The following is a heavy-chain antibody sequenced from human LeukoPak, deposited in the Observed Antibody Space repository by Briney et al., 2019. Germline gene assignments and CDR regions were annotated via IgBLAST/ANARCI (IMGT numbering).Heavy chain of an antibody. CDR3: AKDPPYSSGWYYFDY. J-gene: IGHJ4*02. CDR1: GYPLGNYW. V-gene: IGHV3-23*01. Sequence: PGGSLRLSCAAPGYPLGNYWMTWVRQAPGKGLEWVSAISGSGGSTYYADSVKGRFTISRDNSKNTLYLQMNSLRAEDTAVYYCAKDPPYSSGWYYFDYWGQGTLVTVSS. D-gene: IGHD6-19*01. CDR2: ISGSGGST.